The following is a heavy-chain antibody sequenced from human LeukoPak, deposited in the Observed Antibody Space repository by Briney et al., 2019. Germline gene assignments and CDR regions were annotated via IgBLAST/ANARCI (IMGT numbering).Heavy chain of an antibody. CDR1: GYTFTSYG. CDR2: INPSGGST. CDR3: AREGYSSSLHLYYYYGMDV. Sequence: VASVKVSCKASGYTFTSYGISWVRQAPGQGLEWMGIINPSGGSTSYAQKFQGRVTVTRDTSTSTVYMELSSLRSEDTTVYYCAREGYSSSLHLYYYYGMDVWGQGTTVTVSS. J-gene: IGHJ6*02. D-gene: IGHD6-6*01. V-gene: IGHV1-46*01.